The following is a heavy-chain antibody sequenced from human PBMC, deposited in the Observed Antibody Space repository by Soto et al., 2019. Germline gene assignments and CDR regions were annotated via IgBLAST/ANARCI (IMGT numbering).Heavy chain of an antibody. V-gene: IGHV3-21*01. CDR2: ISSSSSYI. D-gene: IGHD3-22*01. CDR1: GFTFSSYS. CDR3: ARESPSYYDSSGYYYLDY. J-gene: IGHJ4*02. Sequence: GGALRLSFGASGFTFSSYSTKWVRQSTGEELEWVSSISSSSSYIYYADSVKGRFTISRDNAKNSLYLQMNSLSAEDTAVYYCARESPSYYDSSGYYYLDYWGQGTLVTVPQ.